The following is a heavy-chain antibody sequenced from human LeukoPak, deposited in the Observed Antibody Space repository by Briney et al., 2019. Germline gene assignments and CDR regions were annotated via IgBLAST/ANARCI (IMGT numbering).Heavy chain of an antibody. CDR1: GGTFSSYA. CDR2: IIPIFGTA. V-gene: IGHV1-69*13. CDR3: ASGGYDFWSGYTKRYYYYGMDV. J-gene: IGHJ6*02. D-gene: IGHD3-3*01. Sequence: GASVTVSCKASGGTFSSYAISWVRQAPGQGLEWMGGIIPIFGTANYAQKFQGRVTITADESTSTAYMELSSLRSEDTAVYYCASGGYDFWSGYTKRYYYYGMDVWGQGTTVTVSS.